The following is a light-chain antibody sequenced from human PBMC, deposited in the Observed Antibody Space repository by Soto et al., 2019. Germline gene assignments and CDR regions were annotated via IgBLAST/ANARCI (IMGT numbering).Light chain of an antibody. Sequence: EIVMTQSPATLSVSPGERATLSCRASQSVSSNLAWYQQKPGQAPRLLIYGASTRATGIPARFSGSGSGTEFTLTISSLQSEDIATYYCQQYDNLPGYTFGQGTKLEIK. CDR3: QQYDNLPGYT. J-gene: IGKJ2*01. CDR2: GAS. V-gene: IGKV3-15*01. CDR1: QSVSSN.